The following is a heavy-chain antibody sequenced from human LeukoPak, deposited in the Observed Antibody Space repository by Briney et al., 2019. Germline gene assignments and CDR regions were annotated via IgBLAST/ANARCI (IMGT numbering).Heavy chain of an antibody. Sequence: SETLSLTCTVSAGSVSRGSYYWSWIRQPPGKGLEWIGYIYYSGSTNYNPSLKSRVTISVDTSKNQFSLKLRSVTAADTAVYYCARAGSDTIWGSLRSSYFDYWGQGTLVTVSS. CDR1: AGSVSRGSYY. CDR2: IYYSGST. V-gene: IGHV4-61*01. J-gene: IGHJ4*02. CDR3: ARAGSDTIWGSLRSSYFDY. D-gene: IGHD3-16*01.